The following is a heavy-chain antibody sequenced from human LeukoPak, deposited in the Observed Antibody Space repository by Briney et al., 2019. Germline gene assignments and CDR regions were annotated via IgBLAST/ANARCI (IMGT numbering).Heavy chain of an antibody. CDR3: AKGLMATIFGLVGY. CDR1: GFTFSSSA. CDR2: ISNNGGYT. D-gene: IGHD5-24*01. J-gene: IGHJ4*02. V-gene: IGHV3-23*01. Sequence: GGSLRLSCAASGFTFSSSAMSWVRQAPGKGLEWVSAISNNGGYTYYADSVQGRFTISRDNSKSTLCLQMNSLRAEDTAVYYCAKGLMATIFGLVGYWGQGTLVTVSS.